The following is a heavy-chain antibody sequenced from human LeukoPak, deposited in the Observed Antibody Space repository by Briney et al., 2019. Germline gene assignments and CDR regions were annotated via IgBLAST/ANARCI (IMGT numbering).Heavy chain of an antibody. V-gene: IGHV3-20*04. D-gene: IGHD6-19*01. Sequence: PGGSLRLSCAASGFTFDDYGMSWVRQAPGKGLEWVSGINWNGGSTGYADSVKGRFTISRDNAKNSLYLQMNSLRAEDTAVYYCAREVRGWEFYYYYYMDVWGKGTTVTVSS. CDR3: AREVRGWEFYYYYYMDV. CDR2: INWNGGST. CDR1: GFTFDDYG. J-gene: IGHJ6*03.